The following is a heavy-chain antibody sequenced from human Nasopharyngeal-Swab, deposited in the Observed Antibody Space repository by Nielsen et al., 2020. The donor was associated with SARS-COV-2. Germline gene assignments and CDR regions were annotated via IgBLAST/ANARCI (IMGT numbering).Heavy chain of an antibody. CDR3: ARGRGRGGIWNYYYYYMDV. D-gene: IGHD3-10*01. J-gene: IGHJ6*03. CDR2: IYRGGST. Sequence: WIRQPPGKGLEWVSVIYRGGSTYYADSVKGRFTISRDNSKKTLYLQMNSLRAEDTAVYYCARGRGRGGIWNYYYYYMDVWGKGTTVTVSS. V-gene: IGHV3-53*01.